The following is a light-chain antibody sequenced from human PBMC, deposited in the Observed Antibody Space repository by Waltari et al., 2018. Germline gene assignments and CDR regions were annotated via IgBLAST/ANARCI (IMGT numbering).Light chain of an antibody. V-gene: IGKV1-39*01. CDR2: GAS. CDR3: QHSASIPYT. Sequence: DIQMTQSPYSLSASVGDRVTITRRASQSIRTHLNWYQQKPGKAPKFLIYGASTLQTGVPSRFSVSGSETHFTLTISGLQPDDVATYFCQHSASIPYTFGQGTKLEI. CDR1: QSIRTH. J-gene: IGKJ2*01.